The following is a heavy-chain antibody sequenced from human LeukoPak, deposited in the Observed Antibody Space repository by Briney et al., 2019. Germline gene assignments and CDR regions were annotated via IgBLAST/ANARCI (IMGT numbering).Heavy chain of an antibody. CDR1: GYTFTGYY. D-gene: IGHD2-8*02. V-gene: IGHV1-2*02. J-gene: IGHJ3*02. CDR2: INPNSGGT. CDR3: AKGIVPPGGGGDAFDI. Sequence: GASVKVSCKASGYTFTGYYMHWVRQAPGQGLEWMGWINPNSGGTNYAQKFQGRVTMTRDTSISTAYMELSRLRSDDTAVYYCAKGIVPPGGGGDAFDIWGQGTMVTVSS.